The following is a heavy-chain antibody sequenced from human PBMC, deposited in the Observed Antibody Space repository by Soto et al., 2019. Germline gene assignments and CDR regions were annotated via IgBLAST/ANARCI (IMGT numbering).Heavy chain of an antibody. CDR2: IYSGGNT. CDR3: ARLRPLSVVSLDS. J-gene: IGHJ4*02. CDR1: GFIVNSND. V-gene: IGHV3-53*01. Sequence: VGSLRLSCAASGFIVNSNDMTWVRQAPGKGLEWVSVIYSGGNTFYADSVKGRFIISRDNSKNTLFLQMNSLRAEDTAVYYCARLRPLSVVSLDSWGQGTVVTVSS. D-gene: IGHD3-22*01.